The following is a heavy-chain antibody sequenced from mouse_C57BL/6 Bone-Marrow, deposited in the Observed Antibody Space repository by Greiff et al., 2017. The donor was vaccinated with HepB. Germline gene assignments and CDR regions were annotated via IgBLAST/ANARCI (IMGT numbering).Heavy chain of an antibody. V-gene: IGHV1-52*01. CDR2: IDPSDSET. J-gene: IGHJ1*03. CDR1: GYTFTSYW. D-gene: IGHD1-1*01. CDR3: ARWGTTVDWYFDV. Sequence: QVQLQQPGAELVRPGSSVKLSCKASGYTFTSYWMHWVKQRPIQGLEWIGNIDPSDSETHYNQKFKEKATLTVDKSSSTAYMQRSSLTSEDSAVYDCARWGTTVDWYFDVWGTGTTVTVSS.